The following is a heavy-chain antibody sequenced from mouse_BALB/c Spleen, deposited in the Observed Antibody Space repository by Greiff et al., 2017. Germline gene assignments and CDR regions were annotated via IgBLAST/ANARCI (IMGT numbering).Heavy chain of an antibody. Sequence: EVQGVESGGGLVQPGGSLKLSCAASGFTFSSYTMSWVRQTPEKRLEWVAYISNGGGSTYYPDTVKGRFTISRDNAKNTRYLQMSSLKSEDTAMYYCTSHYGYYVYYAMDYWGQGTTVTVSS. CDR1: GFTFSSYT. CDR2: ISNGGGST. CDR3: TSHYGYYVYYAMDY. D-gene: IGHD2-3*01. J-gene: IGHJ4*01. V-gene: IGHV5-12-2*01.